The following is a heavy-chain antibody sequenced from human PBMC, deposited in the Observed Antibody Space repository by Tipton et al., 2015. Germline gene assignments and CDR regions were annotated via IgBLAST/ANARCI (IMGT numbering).Heavy chain of an antibody. CDR1: GFTFSNYD. Sequence: SLRLSCAAYGFTFSNYDMHWVRQGTGKGLEWVSGVGTAGDTHYPGSVKGRFTISRENVKSTLYLQMNSLRAGDTAVYYCTRSAGYCRGGSCYTDPFDIWGLGSMCTVS. V-gene: IGHV3-13*01. D-gene: IGHD2-15*01. J-gene: IGHJ3*02. CDR3: TRSAGYCRGGSCYTDPFDI. CDR2: VGTAGDT.